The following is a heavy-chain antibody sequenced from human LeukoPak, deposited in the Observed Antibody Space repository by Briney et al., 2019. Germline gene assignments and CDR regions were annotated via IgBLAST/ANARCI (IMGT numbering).Heavy chain of an antibody. J-gene: IGHJ4*02. CDR1: GFIFSDYG. V-gene: IGHV3-23*01. CDR2: ISGSGANT. CDR3: AKDGGRYDYVWGSYRSFYRPYIDY. D-gene: IGHD3-16*02. Sequence: GGSLRLSCAASGFIFSDYGITWVRQAPGKGLEWVSGISGSGANTYFADSVKGRSTISRDNSKNTLYLQMNSLRAEDTAVYYCAKDGGRYDYVWGSYRSFYRPYIDYWGQGTLVTVSS.